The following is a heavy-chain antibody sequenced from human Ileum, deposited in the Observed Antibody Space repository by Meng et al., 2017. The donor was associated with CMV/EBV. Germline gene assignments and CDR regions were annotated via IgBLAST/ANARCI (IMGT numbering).Heavy chain of an antibody. CDR3: AREGGGWYFDS. J-gene: IGHJ4*02. CDR1: GDSLSTGDYY. CDR2: IYYSGST. D-gene: IGHD6-19*01. V-gene: IGHV4-30-4*01. Sequence: VQLQESGPGLVKPSQTLSLTCTFSGDSLSTGDYYWSWIRQPPGKGPEWIGYIYYSGSTLYNPSLKSPVTISLDKSKNQFSLRLRSVTAADTAVYFCAREGGGWYFDSWGQGTLVTVSS.